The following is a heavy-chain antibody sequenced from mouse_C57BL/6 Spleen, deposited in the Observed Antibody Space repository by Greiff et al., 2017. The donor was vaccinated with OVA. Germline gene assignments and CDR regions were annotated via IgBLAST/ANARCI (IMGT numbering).Heavy chain of an antibody. CDR3: ARGGRYFDV. CDR1: GYSITSGYY. CDR2: ISYDGSN. J-gene: IGHJ1*03. V-gene: IGHV3-6*01. Sequence: DVHLVESGPGLVKPSQSLSLTCSVTGYSITSGYYWNWIRQFPGNKLEWMGYISYDGSNNYNPSLKNRISITRDTSKNQFFLKLNSVTTEDTATYYCARGGRYFDVWGTGTTVTVSS.